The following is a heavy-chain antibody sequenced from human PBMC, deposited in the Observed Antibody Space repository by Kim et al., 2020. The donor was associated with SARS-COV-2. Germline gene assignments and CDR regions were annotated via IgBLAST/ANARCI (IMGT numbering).Heavy chain of an antibody. V-gene: IGHV7-4-1*02. Sequence: AQGFTGRFVFSLDTSVSTAYLQISSLKAEDTAVYYCARTESSSSGGWFDPWGQGTLVTVSS. D-gene: IGHD6-6*01. CDR3: ARTESSSSGGWFDP. J-gene: IGHJ5*02.